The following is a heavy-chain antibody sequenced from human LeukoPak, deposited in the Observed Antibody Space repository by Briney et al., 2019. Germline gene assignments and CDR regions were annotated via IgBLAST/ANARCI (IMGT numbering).Heavy chain of an antibody. V-gene: IGHV4-59*01. CDR1: GGSISSYY. CDR3: ARETRLHSGSYSNDAFDI. D-gene: IGHD1-26*01. J-gene: IGHJ3*02. CDR2: ISYSGST. Sequence: PSETLSLTCTVSGGSISSYYWSWIRQPPGKGLEWIGYISYSGSTDYNPSLKSRVTISSDTSKNQFSLRLSSVIAADTAVYYCARETRLHSGSYSNDAFDIWGQGTMVTVSS.